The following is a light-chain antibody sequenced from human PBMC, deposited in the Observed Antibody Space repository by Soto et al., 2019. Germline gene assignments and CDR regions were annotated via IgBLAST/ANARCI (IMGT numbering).Light chain of an antibody. CDR2: DAS. CDR3: QKYRSMIT. Sequence: IPLSLHPDNLSSSPGERATLSFGASQSVSSSYLAWYQLKPGLAPRLLIYDASSRATGIPDRFSGSGSGKDFPLPITTLEPEDSEVYYSQKYRSMITSGQGTR. V-gene: IGKV3D-20*01. CDR1: QSVSSSY. J-gene: IGKJ5*01.